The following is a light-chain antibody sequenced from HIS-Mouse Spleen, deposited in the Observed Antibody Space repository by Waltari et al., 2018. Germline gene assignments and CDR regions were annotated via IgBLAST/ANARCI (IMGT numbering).Light chain of an antibody. Sequence: QSALTQPASVSGSPGQSITISCTGTSSDVGGYNYFSWYQQHPGKAPKLMIYDVSNRPSGVSNRFSGSKSGNTASLTISGLQAEDEADCYCSSYTSSSTWVFGGGTKLTVL. V-gene: IGLV2-14*03. CDR2: DVS. CDR3: SSYTSSSTWV. J-gene: IGLJ3*02. CDR1: SSDVGGYNY.